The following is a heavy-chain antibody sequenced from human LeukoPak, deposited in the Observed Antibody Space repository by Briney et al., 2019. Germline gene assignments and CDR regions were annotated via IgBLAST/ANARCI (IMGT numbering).Heavy chain of an antibody. CDR3: ASAPLLSGSYGY. CDR2: IYSGGST. V-gene: IGHV3-53*01. D-gene: IGHD1-26*01. CDR1: GFTVSSNY. Sequence: GGSLRLSCAASGFTVSSNYMSWVRQAPGKGLEWVSVIYSGGSTYYPDSVKGRFTISRDNSKNTLYLQMDSLRAEDTAVYYCASAPLLSGSYGYWGQGTLVTVSS. J-gene: IGHJ4*02.